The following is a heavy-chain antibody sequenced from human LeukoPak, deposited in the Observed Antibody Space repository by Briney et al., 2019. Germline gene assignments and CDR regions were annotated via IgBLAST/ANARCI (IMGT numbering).Heavy chain of an antibody. CDR1: GFTFSSYA. CDR2: ISYDGSNK. Sequence: GRSLRLSCAASGFTFSSYAMHWVRQAPGKGLEWVAVISYDGSNKYYADSVKGRFTISRDNSKNTLYLQMNSLRAEDTAVYYCATRYAYWGQGTLVTVSS. V-gene: IGHV3-30*01. J-gene: IGHJ4*02. CDR3: ATRYAY. D-gene: IGHD3-16*01.